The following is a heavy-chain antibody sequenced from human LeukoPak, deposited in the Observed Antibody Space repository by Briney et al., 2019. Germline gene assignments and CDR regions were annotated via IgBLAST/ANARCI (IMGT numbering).Heavy chain of an antibody. CDR3: ATSSGLDY. V-gene: IGHV3-30*03. J-gene: IGHJ4*02. CDR1: GFTFSSYG. Sequence: PGRSLRLSCAASGFTFSSYGMHWVRQAPGKGLEWVAVISYDGSNKYYADSVKGRFTISRDNSKNTLYLQMNSLRAEDTAVYYCATSSGLDYWGQGTLVTVSS. CDR2: ISYDGSNK. D-gene: IGHD6-19*01.